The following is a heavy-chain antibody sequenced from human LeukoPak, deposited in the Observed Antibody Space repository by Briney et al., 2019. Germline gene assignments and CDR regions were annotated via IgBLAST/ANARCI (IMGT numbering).Heavy chain of an antibody. CDR1: GFTFSSYA. CDR3: AKAWRYSSGSGYFDY. CDR2: ISYDGSNK. Sequence: PGGSLRLSCAASGFTFSSYAMHWVRQAPGKGLEWVAVISYDGSNKYYADSVKGRFTISRDNSKNTLYLQMNSLRAEDTAVYYCAKAWRYSSGSGYFDYWGQGTLVTVSS. V-gene: IGHV3-30-3*01. J-gene: IGHJ4*02. D-gene: IGHD6-19*01.